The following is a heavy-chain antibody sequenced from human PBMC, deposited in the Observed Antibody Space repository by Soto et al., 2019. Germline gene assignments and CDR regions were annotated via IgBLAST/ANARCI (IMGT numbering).Heavy chain of an antibody. J-gene: IGHJ6*02. Sequence: QITLKESGPPLVKPTQTLTLTCTFSAFSLSTGGVGVGWIRQPPGKALEWLALIYWDDDKRYSPSLRSRPTITKDTSKNQVVLTMTNMDPVDTATYYCIQSRCGGDCLQSYASYYYYGMDVWGQGTTVTVSS. CDR2: IYWDDDK. D-gene: IGHD2-21*02. V-gene: IGHV2-5*02. CDR1: AFSLSTGGVG. CDR3: IQSRCGGDCLQSYASYYYYGMDV.